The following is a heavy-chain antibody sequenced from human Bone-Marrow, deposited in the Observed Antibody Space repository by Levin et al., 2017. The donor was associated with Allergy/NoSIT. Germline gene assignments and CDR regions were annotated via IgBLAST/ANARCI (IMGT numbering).Heavy chain of an antibody. CDR1: GFTFSSYW. V-gene: IGHV3-7*01. CDR3: ARYDLWTGYPTGD. D-gene: IGHD3-3*01. J-gene: IGHJ4*02. Sequence: GGSLRLSCAASGFTFSSYWMGWVRQAPGKGLEWVANIKQDGSEKYYVDSVKGRFTISRDNAKNSLYLQMNSLRAEDTAVFYCARYDLWTGYPTGDWGQGTLVAVSS. CDR2: IKQDGSEK.